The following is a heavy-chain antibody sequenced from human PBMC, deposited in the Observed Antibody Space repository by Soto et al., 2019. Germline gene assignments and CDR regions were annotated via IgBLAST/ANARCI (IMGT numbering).Heavy chain of an antibody. CDR1: GFTFSSYS. J-gene: IGHJ4*02. CDR3: ARSLSHGSGSILHPGNHENFDY. CDR2: ISSSSSTI. V-gene: IGHV3-48*02. D-gene: IGHD3-10*01. Sequence: EVQLVESGGGLVQPGGSLRLSCAASGFTFSSYSMDWVRQAPGKGLERVSYISSSSSTIYYADSVKGRFTISRDNAKNSLYLQMNSLRDEDTAVYYCARSLSHGSGSILHPGNHENFDYWGQGTLVTVSS.